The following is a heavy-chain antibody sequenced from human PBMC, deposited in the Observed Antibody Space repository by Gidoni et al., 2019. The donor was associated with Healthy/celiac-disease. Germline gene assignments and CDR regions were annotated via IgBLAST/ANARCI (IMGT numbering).Heavy chain of an antibody. V-gene: IGHV4-31*03. CDR3: ARDVPAANYYYYGMDV. J-gene: IGHJ6*02. Sequence: QVQLQQSGPGLVKPPQTLSLTCTVSGGSISSGGYYWSWIRQHPGKGLEWIGYTYYSGSTYYNPSLKSRVTISVDTSKNQFSLKLSSVTAADTAVYYCARDVPAANYYYYGMDVWGQGTTVTVSS. D-gene: IGHD2-2*01. CDR1: GGSISSGGYY. CDR2: TYYSGST.